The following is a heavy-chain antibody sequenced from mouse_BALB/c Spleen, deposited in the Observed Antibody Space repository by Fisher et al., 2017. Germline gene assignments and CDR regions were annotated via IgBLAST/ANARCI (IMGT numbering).Heavy chain of an antibody. V-gene: IGHV5-12-1*01. D-gene: IGHD2-4*01. J-gene: IGHJ4*01. CDR3: ARHRDYEKNYAMDY. Sequence: GRFTISRDNAKNTLYLQMSSLKSEDTAMYYCARHRDYEKNYAMDYWGQGTSITVSS.